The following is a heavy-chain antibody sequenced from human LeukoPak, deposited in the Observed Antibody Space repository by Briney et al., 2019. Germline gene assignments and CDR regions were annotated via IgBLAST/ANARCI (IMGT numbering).Heavy chain of an antibody. CDR3: ARDGYYYDSSGYYSPYYFDY. CDR1: GYTFNNYG. D-gene: IGHD3-22*01. J-gene: IGHJ4*01. V-gene: IGHV1-18*01. Sequence: ASVKVSCKASGYTFNNYGISWLRQAPEQGLEWMGWINAYNGDTRYAQKVQGRVTMTTDTSTSTAYMELRSLRADDTAVYFCARDGYYYDSSGYYSPYYFDYWGQGTLVTVSS. CDR2: INAYNGDT.